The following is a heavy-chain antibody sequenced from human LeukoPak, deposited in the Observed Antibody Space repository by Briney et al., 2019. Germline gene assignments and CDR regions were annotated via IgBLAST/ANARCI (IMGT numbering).Heavy chain of an antibody. J-gene: IGHJ6*03. Sequence: GGSLRLSCAASGFTFSNYWMTWGRQAPGKGLEWVADIKQDGSEKLYVKSVRGRFTVSRDNAKMSLFLQLNSLRAEDTAVYYCARDNGVVHGVYYMDVWGKGTTVTVS. CDR2: IKQDGSEK. D-gene: IGHD3-3*01. V-gene: IGHV3-7*01. CDR3: ARDNGVVHGVYYMDV. CDR1: GFTFSNYW.